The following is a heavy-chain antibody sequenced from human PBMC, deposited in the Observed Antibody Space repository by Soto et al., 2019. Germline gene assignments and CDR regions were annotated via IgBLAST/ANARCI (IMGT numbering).Heavy chain of an antibody. CDR1: GYTFTGYY. CDR3: ARATPRVHPAHGMDV. D-gene: IGHD3-10*01. J-gene: IGHJ6*02. Sequence: EASVKVSCKASGYTFTGYYMHWARQAPGQGLEWMGWINPNSGGTNYAQKFQGWVTMTRDTSISTAYMELSRLRSDDTAVYYCARATPRVHPAHGMDVWGQGTTVTVSS. CDR2: INPNSGGT. V-gene: IGHV1-2*04.